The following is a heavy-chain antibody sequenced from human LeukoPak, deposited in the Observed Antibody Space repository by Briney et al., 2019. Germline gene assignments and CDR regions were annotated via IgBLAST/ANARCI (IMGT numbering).Heavy chain of an antibody. Sequence: SVKVSCKASGGTFSSYAISWVRQAPGQGLEWMGGIIPIFGTANYAQKLQGRVTMTTDTSTSTAYMELRSLRSDDTAVYYCARAHYDSSGYYYYYYYGMDVWGQGTTVTVSS. CDR1: GGTFSSYA. D-gene: IGHD3-22*01. CDR2: IIPIFGTA. CDR3: ARAHYDSSGYYYYYYYGMDV. J-gene: IGHJ6*02. V-gene: IGHV1-69*05.